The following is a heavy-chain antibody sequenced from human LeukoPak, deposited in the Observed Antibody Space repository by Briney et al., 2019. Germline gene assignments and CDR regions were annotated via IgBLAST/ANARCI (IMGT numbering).Heavy chain of an antibody. CDR2: INHSGST. V-gene: IGHV4-34*01. J-gene: IGHJ5*02. CDR1: GGSFSGYY. D-gene: IGHD3-22*01. CDR3: ATRKYYYDSSGYPNWFDP. Sequence: SETLSLTCAVYGGSFSGYYWSWIRHPPGKGLEWIRAINHSGSTNYNPSLKSRVTISVDTSKNQFSLKLSSVTAADTAVYYCATRKYYYDSSGYPNWFDPWGQGTLVTVSS.